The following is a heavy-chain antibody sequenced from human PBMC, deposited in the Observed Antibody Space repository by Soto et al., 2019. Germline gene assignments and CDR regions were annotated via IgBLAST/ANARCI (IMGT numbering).Heavy chain of an antibody. D-gene: IGHD3-3*01. Sequence: GGSLRLSCAASGFTFSSYSMNWVRQAPGKGLEWVSSISSSSSYIYYADSVKGRFTISRDNAKNSLYLQMNSLRAEDTAVYYCARDYETYTPPYSYGMDVWGQGTTVTVSS. CDR3: ARDYETYTPPYSYGMDV. V-gene: IGHV3-21*01. J-gene: IGHJ6*02. CDR1: GFTFSSYS. CDR2: ISSSSSYI.